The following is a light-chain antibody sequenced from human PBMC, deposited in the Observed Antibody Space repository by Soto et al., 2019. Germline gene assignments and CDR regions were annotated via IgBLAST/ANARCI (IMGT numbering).Light chain of an antibody. Sequence: EIVMTQSPATLSVSPGESATLSCRASQRISTNLAWYQHKPGQAPRLLIYGASNRATGIPDRFSGSGSGTDFTLTISRLEPEDFAVYYCQQYGSSGTFGQGTKVE. CDR1: QRISTN. CDR2: GAS. CDR3: QQYGSSGT. J-gene: IGKJ1*01. V-gene: IGKV3-20*01.